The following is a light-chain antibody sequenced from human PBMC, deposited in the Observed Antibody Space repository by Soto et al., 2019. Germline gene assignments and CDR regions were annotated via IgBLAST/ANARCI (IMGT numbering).Light chain of an antibody. J-gene: IGLJ1*01. Sequence: QSALTQPASVSGSPGQSITIPCSGTSSDVGGYNYVSWYQQHPGKAPKLMIYEVSNRPLGVSNRFSGFKSGNTASLTISGLQAEDEADYYCSSYTSSSTPYVFGTGTKLTVL. CDR1: SSDVGGYNY. CDR2: EVS. V-gene: IGLV2-14*01. CDR3: SSYTSSSTPYV.